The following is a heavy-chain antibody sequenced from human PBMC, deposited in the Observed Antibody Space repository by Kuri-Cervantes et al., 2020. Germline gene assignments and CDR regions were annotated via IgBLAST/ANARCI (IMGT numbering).Heavy chain of an antibody. V-gene: IGHV4-30-4*08. J-gene: IGHJ6*03. CDR1: GGSISSGDYY. CDR3: ARGLRNYYGSGSYYNPTPRYYYIDV. D-gene: IGHD3-10*01. Sequence: SETLSLTCTVPGGSISSGDYYWSWIREPPGQGLEWIGNIYYSGSTYYSQSLKSRVTISVDTSKTQFSLKLSSVTAADTAVYYCARGLRNYYGSGSYYNPTPRYYYIDVCGKGTTVTVSS. CDR2: IYYSGST.